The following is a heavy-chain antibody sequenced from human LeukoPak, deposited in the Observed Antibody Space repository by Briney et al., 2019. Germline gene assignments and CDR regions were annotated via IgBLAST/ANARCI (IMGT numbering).Heavy chain of an antibody. V-gene: IGHV4-34*01. CDR3: ARGQSRVVLQWLGRNDAFDI. CDR1: GGSFSGYY. Sequence: PSETLSLTCAVYGGSFSGYYWSWIRQPPGKGLEWIGEINHSGSTNYNPSLKSRVTISVDTSKNQFSLKLSSVTAADTAVYYCARGQSRVVLQWLGRNDAFDIWGQGTMVTVSS. D-gene: IGHD6-19*01. J-gene: IGHJ3*02. CDR2: INHSGST.